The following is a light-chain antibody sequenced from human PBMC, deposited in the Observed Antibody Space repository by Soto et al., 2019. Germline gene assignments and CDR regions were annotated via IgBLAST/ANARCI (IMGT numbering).Light chain of an antibody. V-gene: IGKV3-15*01. CDR2: GAS. Sequence: EIVMTQSPATLSVSPGESATLSCRASQSVSSNLAWYQQKPGQAPRLLIYGASSRATGIPVRFSGSGSGTEFTLTISSLQSEVFAEYHCQQYNNWPQTFGQGTKVEIK. CDR3: QQYNNWPQT. CDR1: QSVSSN. J-gene: IGKJ1*01.